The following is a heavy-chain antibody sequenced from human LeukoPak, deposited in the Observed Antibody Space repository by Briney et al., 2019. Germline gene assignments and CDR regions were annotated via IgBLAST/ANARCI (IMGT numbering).Heavy chain of an antibody. CDR1: GYTFTSYD. J-gene: IGHJ4*02. Sequence: SVKVSCKASGYTFTSYDINWVRQATGQGLEWMGRIIPILGIANYAQKFQGRVTITADKSTSTAYMELSSLRSEDTAVYYCANDQWELLHGDYWGQGTLVTVSS. CDR2: IIPILGIA. CDR3: ANDQWELLHGDY. D-gene: IGHD1-26*01. V-gene: IGHV1-69*04.